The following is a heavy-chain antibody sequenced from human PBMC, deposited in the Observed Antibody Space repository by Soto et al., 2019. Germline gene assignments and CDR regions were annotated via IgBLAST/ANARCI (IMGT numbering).Heavy chain of an antibody. CDR3: ARDRSSGWSNYFDY. V-gene: IGHV3-53*01. Sequence: HPGGSLRLSCAASGFTVSSNYMSWVRQAPGKGLEWVSVIYSGGSTYYADSVKGRFTISRDNSKNTLYLQMNSLRAEDTAVYYCARDRSSGWSNYFDYWGQGTLVTVSS. J-gene: IGHJ4*02. CDR1: GFTVSSNY. D-gene: IGHD6-19*01. CDR2: IYSGGST.